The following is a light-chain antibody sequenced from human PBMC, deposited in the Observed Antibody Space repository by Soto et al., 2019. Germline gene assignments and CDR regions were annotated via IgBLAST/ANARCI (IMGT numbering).Light chain of an antibody. CDR3: CSYAGSSTYV. CDR1: SSNVGSYIL. J-gene: IGLJ2*01. V-gene: IGLV2-23*01. CDR2: EAS. Sequence: QSVLTQPASVSGSPGQSITISCTGTSSNVGSYILVSWYQQHPGKAPKLMIYEASKRPSGVSNRFSGSKSGNTASLTISGLHAEDEADYYCCSYAGSSTYVFGGGTKVTVL.